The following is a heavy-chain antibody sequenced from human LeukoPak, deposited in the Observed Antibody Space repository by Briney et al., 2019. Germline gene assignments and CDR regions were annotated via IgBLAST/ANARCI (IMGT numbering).Heavy chain of an antibody. D-gene: IGHD4-17*01. CDR1: GESFSSYF. J-gene: IGHJ3*01. V-gene: IGHV4-34*01. Sequence: PSETLSLTCGVSGESFSSYFWSWIRQSPGEGLEWLGQIRHGGVTTYNPSLMGRVTISVDTSNNQFSLILTSVTAADTAVYYYARGPHFYGDYIRSFPDAFHLWGRGTVVSISS. CDR2: IRHGGVT. CDR3: ARGPHFYGDYIRSFPDAFHL.